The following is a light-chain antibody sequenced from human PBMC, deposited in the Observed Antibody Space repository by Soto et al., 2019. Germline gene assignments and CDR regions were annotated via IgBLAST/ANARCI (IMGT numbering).Light chain of an antibody. CDR3: QQYSSWPPIT. CDR1: ESVTNY. J-gene: IGKJ2*01. V-gene: IGKV3-15*01. CDR2: GAS. Sequence: EIVLTQSPATLSLSPGERGTLSCRASESVTNYLAWYQQKPGQAPRLLIYGASTRATGIPARFSGSGSGTEFTLTISSLQSEDFAVYYCQQYSSWPPITFGQGTKVDIK.